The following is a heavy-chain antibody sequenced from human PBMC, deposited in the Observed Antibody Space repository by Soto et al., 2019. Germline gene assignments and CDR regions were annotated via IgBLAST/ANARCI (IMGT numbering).Heavy chain of an antibody. D-gene: IGHD3-10*01. CDR2: TYYRSKWYN. CDR1: GDSVSSNSAA. Sequence: PSQTLSLTCAISGDSVSSNSAAWNWIRQSPSRGLEWLGRTYYRSKWYNDYAVSVKSRITINPDTSKNQFSLQLNSVTPEDTAVYYCAREDTMVRGVIIVVPNYGMDVWGQGTTVTVSS. J-gene: IGHJ6*02. CDR3: AREDTMVRGVIIVVPNYGMDV. V-gene: IGHV6-1*01.